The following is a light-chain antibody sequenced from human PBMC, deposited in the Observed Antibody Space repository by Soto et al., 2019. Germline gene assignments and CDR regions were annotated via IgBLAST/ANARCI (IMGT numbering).Light chain of an antibody. CDR2: HAS. CDR3: HQYNSWPPWT. Sequence: EIVLTQSPGTLSLSPGDRATLSCRASQSVSSAYLAWYQRKPGQAPRLLIYHASSRVTGIPDRFSGSGSGTEFTLTISSLQSEDFGVYYCHQYNSWPPWTFGQGTKVVIK. J-gene: IGKJ1*01. V-gene: IGKV3-20*01. CDR1: QSVSSAY.